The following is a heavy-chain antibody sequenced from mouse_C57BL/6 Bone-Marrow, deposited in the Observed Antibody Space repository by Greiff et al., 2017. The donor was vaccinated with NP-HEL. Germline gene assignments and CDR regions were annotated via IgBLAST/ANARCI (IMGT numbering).Heavy chain of an antibody. CDR1: GFNIKDDY. CDR3: TTRGDGYYWCFDV. Sequence: EVQLQQSGAELVRPGASVKLSCTASGFNIKDDYMHWVKQRPEQGLEWIGWIDPENGDTEYASKFQGKATITADTSSNTAYLQLSSLTSEDTAVYYCTTRGDGYYWCFDVWGTGTTVTVSS. D-gene: IGHD2-3*01. CDR2: IDPENGDT. J-gene: IGHJ1*03. V-gene: IGHV14-4*01.